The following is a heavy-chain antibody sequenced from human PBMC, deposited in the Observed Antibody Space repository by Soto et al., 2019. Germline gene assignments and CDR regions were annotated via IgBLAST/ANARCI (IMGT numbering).Heavy chain of an antibody. Sequence: SETLSLTCAVYGGSFSGYYWSWIRQPPGKGLEWIGEINHSGSTNYNPSLKSRVTISVDTSKNQFSLKLSSVTAADTAVYYCARPLSRGYFDLLGRGTLVTVSS. D-gene: IGHD3-16*02. V-gene: IGHV4-34*01. CDR1: GGSFSGYY. CDR2: INHSGST. J-gene: IGHJ2*01. CDR3: ARPLSRGYFDL.